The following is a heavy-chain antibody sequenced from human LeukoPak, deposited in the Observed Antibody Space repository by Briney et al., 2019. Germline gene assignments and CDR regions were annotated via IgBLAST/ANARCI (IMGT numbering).Heavy chain of an antibody. CDR2: IWYDGSNK. D-gene: IGHD2-2*01. CDR3: AREGCSSTSCRPPYHYYGMDV. CDR1: GFAFSSYA. J-gene: IGHJ6*02. V-gene: IGHV3-33*01. Sequence: GRSLRLSCAASGFAFSSYAMHWVRQAPGKGLEWVAVIWYDGSNKYYADSMKGRFTISRDNSKNTLYLHMNSLRAEDTAVYYCAREGCSSTSCRPPYHYYGMDVWGQGTTVTVSS.